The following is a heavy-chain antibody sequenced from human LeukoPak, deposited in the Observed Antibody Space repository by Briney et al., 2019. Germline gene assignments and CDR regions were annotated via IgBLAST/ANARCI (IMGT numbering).Heavy chain of an antibody. CDR1: GGSFSGYY. Sequence: PSETLSLTCAVYGGSFSGYYWSWIRQPPGKGLEWIGEINHSGSTNYNPSLKSRVTISVDTSKNQFSLKLSSVTAADTAVYYCARGRRGSGSYLPNWFDPWGQGTLVTVSS. J-gene: IGHJ5*02. CDR3: ARGRRGSGSYLPNWFDP. V-gene: IGHV4-34*01. CDR2: INHSGST. D-gene: IGHD3-10*01.